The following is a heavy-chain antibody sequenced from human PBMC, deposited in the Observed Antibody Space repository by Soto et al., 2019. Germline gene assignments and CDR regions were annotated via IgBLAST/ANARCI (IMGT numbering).Heavy chain of an antibody. CDR1: GFTFSSYG. Sequence: LRLSCAASGFTFSSYGMAWVRQAPGKGLEWVSFSSATGAGTYYADSVKGRFTISRDNAKNSLYLQMNSLRAEDTAVYYCARANNWNEFDYWGQGTLVTVSS. CDR2: SSATGAGT. V-gene: IGHV3-21*04. J-gene: IGHJ4*02. CDR3: ARANNWNEFDY. D-gene: IGHD1-20*01.